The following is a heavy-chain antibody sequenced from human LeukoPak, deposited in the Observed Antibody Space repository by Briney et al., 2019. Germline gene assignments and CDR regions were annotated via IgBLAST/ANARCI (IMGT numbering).Heavy chain of an antibody. J-gene: IGHJ4*02. D-gene: IGHD4/OR15-4a*01. CDR3: SSSDYVYYFDY. CDR1: GGSISSYY. V-gene: IGHV4-59*05. Sequence: PSETLSLTCTVSGGSISSYYWSWIRQPPGRGLEWIGSIYYSGSTYYNPSLKSRVTISVDTSKNQFSLKLSSVTAADTAVYYCSSSDYVYYFDYWGQGTLVTVSS. CDR2: IYYSGST.